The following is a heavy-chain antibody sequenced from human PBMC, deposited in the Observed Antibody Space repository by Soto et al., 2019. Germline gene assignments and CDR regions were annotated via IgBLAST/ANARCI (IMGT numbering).Heavy chain of an antibody. J-gene: IGHJ5*02. CDR1: GGSISSGDYY. V-gene: IGHV4-30-4*01. CDR2: IYYSGST. Sequence: QVQLQESGPGLVKPSQTLSLTCTVSGGSISSGDYYWSWMRQPPGKGLEWIGYIYYSGSTYYNPSLKSRVTISVDTSKNQFSLKLSSVTAADTAVYYCARLGDYGDYVGWFDPWGQGTLVGVSS. D-gene: IGHD4-17*01. CDR3: ARLGDYGDYVGWFDP.